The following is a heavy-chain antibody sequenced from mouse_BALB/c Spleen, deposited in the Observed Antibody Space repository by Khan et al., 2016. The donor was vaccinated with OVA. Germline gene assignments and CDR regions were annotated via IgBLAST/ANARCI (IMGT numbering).Heavy chain of an antibody. CDR1: GFSLDKYS. CDR3: ARRGYDYGRGALFAY. V-gene: IGHV2-2*02. J-gene: IGHJ3*01. Sequence: QVQLKQSGPGLVAPSQSLSITCTVSGFSLDKYSVHWIRQSPGKGLEWLGVIWSAGSTDYNAAFMSRLTINKDNSRSQVFFKVNSLQPNDTAIYYWARRGYDYGRGALFAYWGQGTLVTVSA. CDR2: IWSAGST. D-gene: IGHD2-4*01.